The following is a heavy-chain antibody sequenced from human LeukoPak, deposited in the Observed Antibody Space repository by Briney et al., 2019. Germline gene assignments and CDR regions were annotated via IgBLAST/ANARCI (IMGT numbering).Heavy chain of an antibody. CDR3: AKSRYYYYYMDV. V-gene: IGHV3-30*18. CDR2: ISYDGSNK. J-gene: IGHJ6*03. Sequence: PGGSLRLSCAASGFTFSSYGMHWVRQAPGKGLEWVAVISYDGSNKYYADSVKGRFTISRDNYKNTLYLQMNSLRAEDTAVHYCAKSRYYYYYMDVWGKGTTVTISS. CDR1: GFTFSSYG.